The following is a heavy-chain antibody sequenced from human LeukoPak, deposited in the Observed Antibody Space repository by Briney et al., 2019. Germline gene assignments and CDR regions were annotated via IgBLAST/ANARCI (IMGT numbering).Heavy chain of an antibody. CDR2: ISGSGGST. V-gene: IGHV3-23*01. CDR3: AKGAGYSSGWYGYMDV. Sequence: PGGSLRLSCAASGFTFSSYAMSWVRQAPGKGLEWVSAISGSGGSTYYADSVKGRFTISRDNSKNTLYLQMNSLRAEDTAVYYCAKGAGYSSGWYGYMDVWGKGTTVTVSS. CDR1: GFTFSSYA. D-gene: IGHD6-19*01. J-gene: IGHJ6*03.